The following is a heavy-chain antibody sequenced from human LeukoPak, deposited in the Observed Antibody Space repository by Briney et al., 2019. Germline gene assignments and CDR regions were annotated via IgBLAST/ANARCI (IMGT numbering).Heavy chain of an antibody. V-gene: IGHV5-51*01. Sequence: GESLKISCKGSGYSFTTYWIAWVLQMPGKGLEWMVIIYPGDSDTRYSPSFQGQVTISADKSISTAYLQWSSLKASDTAMYYCARHSGLRDDAFDIWGQGTMVTVSS. CDR3: ARHSGLRDDAFDI. CDR1: GYSFTTYW. D-gene: IGHD4-17*01. J-gene: IGHJ3*02. CDR2: IYPGDSDT.